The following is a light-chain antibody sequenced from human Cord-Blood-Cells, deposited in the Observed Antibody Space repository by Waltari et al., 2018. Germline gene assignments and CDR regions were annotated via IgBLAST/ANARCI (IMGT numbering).Light chain of an antibody. CDR2: DVS. V-gene: IGLV2-14*03. J-gene: IGLJ3*02. CDR1: SSDVGGYNY. Sequence: QSALTQPASVSGSPGQSITISCTGTSSDVGGYNYVSWYQQHPGKAPKPMIYDVSNRPSGVSNRFSGSKSGNTASLTISRLQAEDEADYYCSSYTSSSTLVFGGGTKLTV. CDR3: SSYTSSSTLV.